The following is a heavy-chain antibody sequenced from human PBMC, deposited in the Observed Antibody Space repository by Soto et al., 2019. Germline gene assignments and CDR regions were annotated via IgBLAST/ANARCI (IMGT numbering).Heavy chain of an antibody. CDR1: GGTFSNYA. CDR2: IIPIFGTV. D-gene: IGHD3-22*01. J-gene: IGHJ1*01. Sequence: QVQLVQSGAEVKKPGSSVKVSCKASGGTFSNYALDWVRQAPGQGLEWMGGIIPIFGTVRHAQNFQGRVTITADESTATAYMELSSLRYEDTAMYYCATGGEREYYEHSGWRWGQGTLVTVSS. CDR3: ATGGEREYYEHSGWR. V-gene: IGHV1-69*12.